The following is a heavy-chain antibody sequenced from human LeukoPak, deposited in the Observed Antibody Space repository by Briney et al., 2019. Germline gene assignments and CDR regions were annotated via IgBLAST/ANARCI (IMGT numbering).Heavy chain of an antibody. Sequence: SETLSLTCAVSGGSISSYYWSWIRQPPGKGLEWIGHIYYSGSTNYNPSLKSRVTISVDTSKNQFSLKLSSVTAADTAVYYCARLSLYSSSWYPYYMDVWGKGTTVTVSS. V-gene: IGHV4-59*01. CDR3: ARLSLYSSSWYPYYMDV. CDR2: IYYSGST. D-gene: IGHD6-13*01. J-gene: IGHJ6*03. CDR1: GGSISSYY.